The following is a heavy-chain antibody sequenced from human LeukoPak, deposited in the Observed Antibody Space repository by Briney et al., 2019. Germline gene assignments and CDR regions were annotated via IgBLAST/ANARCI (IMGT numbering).Heavy chain of an antibody. CDR2: IIPIFGTA. J-gene: IGHJ5*02. CDR3: ASAGQQLVYGRFDP. D-gene: IGHD6-13*01. Sequence: SVKVSCKASGGTFSSYAISWVRQAPGQGLEWMGGIIPIFGTANYAQKFQGRVTITTDESTSTAYMELSSLRSEDTAVYYCASAGQQLVYGRFDPWGQGTLVTVSS. CDR1: GGTFSSYA. V-gene: IGHV1-69*05.